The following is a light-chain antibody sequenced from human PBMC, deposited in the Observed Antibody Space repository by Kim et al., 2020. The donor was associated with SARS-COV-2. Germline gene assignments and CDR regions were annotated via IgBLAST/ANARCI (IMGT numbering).Light chain of an antibody. V-gene: IGLV2-11*01. CDR1: DREVGGYNY. CDR2: DVN. CDR3: CSYAVTYTLV. J-gene: IGLJ3*02. Sequence: GQSGTISCTGTDREVGGYNYVSWYQHHPGKAPKLLIYDVNKRPSGVPDRFFASKFGNTASLTISRLQSEDEADYYCCSYAVTYTLVFGGGTKVTVL.